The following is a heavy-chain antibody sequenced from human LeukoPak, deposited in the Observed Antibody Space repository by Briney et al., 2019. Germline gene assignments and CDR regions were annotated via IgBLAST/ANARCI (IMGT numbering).Heavy chain of an antibody. CDR3: ASRMYSSSSRLNFDY. D-gene: IGHD6-6*01. Sequence: PSETLSLTCTVSGGSISSSSYYWGWIRQPPGKGLEWIGSIYYSESTYYNPSLKSRVTISVDTSKNQFSLKLSSVTAADTAVYYCASRMYSSSSRLNFDYWGQGTLVTVSS. V-gene: IGHV4-39*01. CDR1: GGSISSSSYY. J-gene: IGHJ4*02. CDR2: IYYSEST.